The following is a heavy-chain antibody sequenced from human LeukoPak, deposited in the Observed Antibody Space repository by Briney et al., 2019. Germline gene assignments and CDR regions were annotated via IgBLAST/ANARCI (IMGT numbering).Heavy chain of an antibody. CDR3: ARITGYSSSWYTVDY. CDR1: GFTFSSYA. V-gene: IGHV3-30-3*01. Sequence: GGSLRLSCAASGFTFSSYAMHWVRQAPGKGLEWLAVISYDGSNKYYADSVKGRFTISRDNSKNTLYLQMNSLRAEDTAVYYCARITGYSSSWYTVDYWGQRTLVTVSS. D-gene: IGHD6-13*01. J-gene: IGHJ4*02. CDR2: ISYDGSNK.